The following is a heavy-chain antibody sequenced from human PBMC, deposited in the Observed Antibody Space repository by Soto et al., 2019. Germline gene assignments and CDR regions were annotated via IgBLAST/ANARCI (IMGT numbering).Heavy chain of an antibody. J-gene: IGHJ4*02. Sequence: PGGSLRLSCAASGFTFSNAWMNWVRQAPGKGLEWVGRIKSKTDGGTTDYAAPVKGRFTISRDDSKNTLYLQMNSLKTEDTAMYYCTTDTHFDWRYTFDYWGQGTLVTVSS. CDR2: IKSKTDGGTT. CDR1: GFTFSNAW. D-gene: IGHD3-9*01. CDR3: TTDTHFDWRYTFDY. V-gene: IGHV3-15*07.